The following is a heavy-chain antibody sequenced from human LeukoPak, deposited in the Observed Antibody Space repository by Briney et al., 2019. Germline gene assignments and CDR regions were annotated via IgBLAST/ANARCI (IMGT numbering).Heavy chain of an antibody. D-gene: IGHD3-22*01. CDR1: GYTFTSYD. V-gene: IGHV1-8*03. J-gene: IGHJ4*02. CDR3: ARVQPHRIHYDNSDYPTRNDY. CDR2: MNPNSGNT. Sequence: ASVKVSCKASGYTFTSYDINWVRQATGQGLEWMGWMNPNSGNTGYAQKFQGRVTITRNTSISTAYMELRSLRSDDTAVYYCARVQPHRIHYDNSDYPTRNDYWGQGTLVTVSS.